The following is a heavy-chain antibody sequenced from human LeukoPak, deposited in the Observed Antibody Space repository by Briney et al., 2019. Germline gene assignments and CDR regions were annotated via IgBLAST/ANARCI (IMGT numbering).Heavy chain of an antibody. Sequence: GGSLRLSCAASGFTFSDYYMTWIRQAPGKGLEWVSHISNSGSTIYYADSVKGRFTISRDNAKNSLFLQMDSLRAEDTAVYYCARHSGTNYYYYGMDVWGQGTTVTVSS. CDR3: ARHSGTNYYYYGMDV. CDR2: ISNSGSTI. V-gene: IGHV3-11*01. J-gene: IGHJ6*02. CDR1: GFTFSDYY. D-gene: IGHD1/OR15-1a*01.